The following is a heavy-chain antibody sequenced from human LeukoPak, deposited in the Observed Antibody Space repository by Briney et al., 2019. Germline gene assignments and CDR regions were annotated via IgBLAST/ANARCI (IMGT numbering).Heavy chain of an antibody. D-gene: IGHD4-23*01. CDR1: GGSISSSSYY. CDR3: ARDRWSFDY. J-gene: IGHJ4*02. CDR2: IYYSGST. V-gene: IGHV4-39*07. Sequence: PSETLSLTCTVSGGSISSSSYYWGWIRQPPGKGLEWIGSIYYSGSTYYNPSLKSRVTISVDTSKNQFSLKLSSVTAADTAVYYCARDRWSFDYWGQGTLVTVSS.